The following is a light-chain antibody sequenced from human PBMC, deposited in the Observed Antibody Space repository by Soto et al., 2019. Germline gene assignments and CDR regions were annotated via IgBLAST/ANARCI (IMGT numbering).Light chain of an antibody. J-gene: IGKJ1*01. Sequence: DIVLTQSPGTLSLSPGERATLSCRASQSVSSNHLAWYQQKPGQAPRLLIYGASNRATGIPDRLSGSGSGTDFTLTISRMEPEDFAVYYCQQYGSSGTFGQGTKVDIK. CDR1: QSVSSNH. CDR3: QQYGSSGT. CDR2: GAS. V-gene: IGKV3-20*01.